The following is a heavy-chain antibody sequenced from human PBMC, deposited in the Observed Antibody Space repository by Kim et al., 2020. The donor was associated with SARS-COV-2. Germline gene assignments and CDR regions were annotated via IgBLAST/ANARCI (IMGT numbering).Heavy chain of an antibody. CDR2: IYYSGST. D-gene: IGHD3-10*01. V-gene: IGHV4-39*01. Sequence: SETLSLTCTVTGGSISSSSYYWGWIRQPPGKGLEWIGSIYYSGSTYYDPSLKSRVTISVDTSKNQFSLKLSSVTAADTAVYYCARHLGDNSYGSGSYLGRFDPWGQGTLVTVSS. CDR3: ARHLGDNSYGSGSYLGRFDP. CDR1: GGSISSSSYY. J-gene: IGHJ5*02.